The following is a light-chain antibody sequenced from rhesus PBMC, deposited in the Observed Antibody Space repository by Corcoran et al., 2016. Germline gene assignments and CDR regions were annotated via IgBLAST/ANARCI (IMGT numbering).Light chain of an antibody. CDR1: QGISSY. J-gene: IGKJ1*01. Sequence: DIQMSQSPSSLSASVGDRVTITCRASQGISSYLNWYQQKPGKAPKLLIYYANSLASGVPSRFSGSGLGTEFTLTISSLQPEEFATYYCQQGNSNPRTFGQGTKVEIK. CDR2: YAN. V-gene: IGKV1-32*02. CDR3: QQGNSNPRT.